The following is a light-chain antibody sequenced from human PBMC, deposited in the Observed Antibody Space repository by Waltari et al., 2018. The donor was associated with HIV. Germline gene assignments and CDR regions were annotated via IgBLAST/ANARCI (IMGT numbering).Light chain of an antibody. J-gene: IGLJ2*01. CDR3: CSYAGSRVI. Sequence: QSALTQPRSVSGSPGQSVTISCVGTSNDIGAYNSGSWYQQHPGKAPKVMIYDVNKRPSGVPDRFSGSKSGYTASLTISGLQAEDEADYYCCSYAGSRVIFGGGTKLTVL. CDR2: DVN. V-gene: IGLV2-11*01. CDR1: SNDIGAYNS.